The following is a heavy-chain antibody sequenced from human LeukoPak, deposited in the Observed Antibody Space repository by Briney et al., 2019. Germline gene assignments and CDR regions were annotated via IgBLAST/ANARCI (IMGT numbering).Heavy chain of an antibody. V-gene: IGHV4-39*01. CDR1: GGSISSSSYY. D-gene: IGHD2-2*01. CDR3: ARQLVVVVPSEFDY. CDR2: IYYSGST. J-gene: IGHJ4*02. Sequence: SETLSLTCTVSGGSISSSSYYWGWIRQPPGKGLEWIGNIYYSGSTHYNPSLESRVTISVDTSKNQFSLKLSSVTAADTAVYYCARQLVVVVPSEFDYWGQGTLVTVSS.